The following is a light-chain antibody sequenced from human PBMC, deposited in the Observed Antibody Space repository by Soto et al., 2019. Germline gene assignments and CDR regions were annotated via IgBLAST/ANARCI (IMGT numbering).Light chain of an antibody. J-gene: IGKJ4*01. CDR2: GAS. Sequence: EIVMTQSPATLSVSPGESATLXXRSSQSVNVYLAWYQQKPGQAPRLXXFGASSRATGIPARFSGSGSGTEFNLTISSLQSEDFAVYFCQQYDDWLRLTFGGGTKVDIK. V-gene: IGKV3D-15*01. CDR1: QSVNVY. CDR3: QQYDDWLRLT.